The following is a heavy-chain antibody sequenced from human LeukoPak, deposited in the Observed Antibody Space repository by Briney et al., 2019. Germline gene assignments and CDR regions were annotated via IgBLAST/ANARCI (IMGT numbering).Heavy chain of an antibody. CDR2: IWYDGSNQ. CDR3: ARWGDGKRFDY. D-gene: IGHD2-21*02. Sequence: GGSLRLSCAASGFTFSNHGMHWVRQAPGKGLEWVAVIWYDGSNQYYADSVKGRFTISRDNSKNMVYLQMNSPGAEDTATYYCARWGDGKRFDYWGQGTLVTVSS. J-gene: IGHJ4*02. CDR1: GFTFSNHG. V-gene: IGHV3-33*01.